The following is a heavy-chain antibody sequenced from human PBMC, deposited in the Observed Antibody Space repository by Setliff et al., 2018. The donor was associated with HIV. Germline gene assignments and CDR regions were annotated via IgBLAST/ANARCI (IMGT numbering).Heavy chain of an antibody. Sequence: SETLSLTCTVSGGSITSHYWSWIRQPPGKGLEWIGYIYYRGSANYNSSLTSRVTMSIDTSTNQFSLKVSSVTAADTAVYYCVRERSIAGYYYFYMDVWGKGTTVTVSS. D-gene: IGHD6-6*01. CDR1: GGSITSHY. CDR2: IYYRGSA. CDR3: VRERSIAGYYYFYMDV. V-gene: IGHV4-59*11. J-gene: IGHJ6*03.